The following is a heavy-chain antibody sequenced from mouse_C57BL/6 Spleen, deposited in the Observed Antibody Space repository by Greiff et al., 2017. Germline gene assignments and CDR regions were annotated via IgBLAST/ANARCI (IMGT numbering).Heavy chain of an antibody. Sequence: QVQLKQSGPELVKPGASVKISCKASGYAFSSSWMNWVKQRPGKGLEWIGRIYPGDGDTNYNGKFKGKATLTADKSSSTAYRQLSSQTSEDSAVYFCARLWQRAMDYWGQGTSVTVSS. CDR1: GYAFSSSW. CDR2: IYPGDGDT. V-gene: IGHV1-82*01. CDR3: ARLWQRAMDY. J-gene: IGHJ4*01. D-gene: IGHD1-1*02.